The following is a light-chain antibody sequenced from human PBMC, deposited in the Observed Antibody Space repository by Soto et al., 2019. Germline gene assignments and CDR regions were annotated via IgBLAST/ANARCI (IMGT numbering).Light chain of an antibody. Sequence: DIQMTQSPSTLSASVVDRVTITGRASQSVGTWVAWYQQKPGKAPKLLIYGASNLESGVPSRFSGSGSGTEFTLTITTLQPDDFATYFCQLYNRNTWSFGPGTKVDIK. J-gene: IGKJ1*01. CDR1: QSVGTW. CDR2: GAS. CDR3: QLYNRNTWS. V-gene: IGKV1-5*01.